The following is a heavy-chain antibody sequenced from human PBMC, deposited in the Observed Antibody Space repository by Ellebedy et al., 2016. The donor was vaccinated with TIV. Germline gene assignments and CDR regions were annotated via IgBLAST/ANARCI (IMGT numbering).Heavy chain of an antibody. J-gene: IGHJ4*02. CDR3: ALRRLEAAVN. CDR1: GFFVTTSGVG. CDR2: IYWDDDK. Sequence: SGPTLVTPKQTLTLTCTFSGFFVTTSGVGVGWIRQPPGKTLEWLAIIYWDDDKRYIPSLKTRLTITKDTSKNQVLLTITNMDPVDTATYYCALRRLEAAVNWGQGTLVTVSS. V-gene: IGHV2-5*02. D-gene: IGHD6-25*01.